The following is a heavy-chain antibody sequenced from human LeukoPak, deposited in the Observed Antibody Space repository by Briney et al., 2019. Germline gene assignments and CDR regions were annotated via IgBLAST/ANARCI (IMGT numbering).Heavy chain of an antibody. CDR3: ARDTPSITIFGVVYNWFDP. D-gene: IGHD3-3*01. Sequence: SETLSLTCTVSGGSISSGSYYWRWLRQPAGKGLEWIGRIHTSGSTNYNPSLKSRVTISVDTSKNQFSLKLSSVTAADTAVYYCARDTPSITIFGVVYNWFDPWGQGTLVTVSS. V-gene: IGHV4-61*02. J-gene: IGHJ5*02. CDR2: IHTSGST. CDR1: GGSISSGSYY.